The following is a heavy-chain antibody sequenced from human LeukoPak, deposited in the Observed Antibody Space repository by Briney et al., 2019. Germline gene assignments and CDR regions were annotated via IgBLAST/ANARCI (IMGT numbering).Heavy chain of an antibody. D-gene: IGHD6-13*01. CDR1: GGTFSSYA. Sequence: GASVKVSCKASGGTFSSYAISWVRQAPGQGLEWMGGIIPIFGTANYAQKFQGRVTITADESTSTAYMELSSLRSEDTAVYYCARVPAAGTGPDYWGQGTLVTVSS. CDR2: IIPIFGTA. V-gene: IGHV1-69*01. CDR3: ARVPAAGTGPDY. J-gene: IGHJ4*02.